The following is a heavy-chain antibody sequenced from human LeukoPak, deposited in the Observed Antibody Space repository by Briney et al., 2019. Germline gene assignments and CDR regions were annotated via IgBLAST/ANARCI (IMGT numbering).Heavy chain of an antibody. CDR3: ARESRDGYIYYFDY. J-gene: IGHJ4*02. CDR2: IKQDGSEK. Sequence: GGSLRLSCAASGFTFSSYLMNWVRQSPGKGLEWLANIKQDGSEKYYVDSVKGRFTISRDNAKNSLFLQVNSLRAEDTAVYYCARESRDGYIYYFDYWGQGTLVTVSS. CDR1: GFTFSSYL. D-gene: IGHD5-24*01. V-gene: IGHV3-7*01.